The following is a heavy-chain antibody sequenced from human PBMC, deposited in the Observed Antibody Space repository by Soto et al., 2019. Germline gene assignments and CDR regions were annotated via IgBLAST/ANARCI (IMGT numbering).Heavy chain of an antibody. CDR3: ARVGDTVTTTNGWFDP. D-gene: IGHD4-4*01. Sequence: PGGSLRLSCAASGFTFSSYSMSWVRQAPGKGLEWVSAISSSSSYIYYADSVKGRFTISRDNAKNSLYLQMNSLRAEDTAVYYCARVGDTVTTTNGWFDPWGQGTLDTVSS. V-gene: IGHV3-21*01. CDR1: GFTFSSYS. CDR2: ISSSSSYI. J-gene: IGHJ5*02.